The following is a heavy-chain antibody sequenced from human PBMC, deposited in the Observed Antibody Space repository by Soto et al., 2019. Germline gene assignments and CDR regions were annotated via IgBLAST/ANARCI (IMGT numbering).Heavy chain of an antibody. V-gene: IGHV1-69*01. J-gene: IGHJ4*02. CDR3: ARDLEFRDGNIAHLDY. Sequence: QVQLVQSGAEVKKPGSSVKVSCKASGGTFSSHVFNWVRQAPGQGLEWMGGIMPIIGTANYAQKFQGRVTITTDESPCTAQMELRRLRSEDTAVYYCARDLEFRDGNIAHLDYWGKGPLVTVSS. D-gene: IGHD2-21*01. CDR1: GGTFSSHV. CDR2: IMPIIGTA.